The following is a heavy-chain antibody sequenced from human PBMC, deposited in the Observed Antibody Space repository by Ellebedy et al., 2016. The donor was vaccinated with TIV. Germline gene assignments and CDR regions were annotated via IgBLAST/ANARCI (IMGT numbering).Heavy chain of an antibody. CDR3: ARESSTHYYYYYGMDV. D-gene: IGHD4-11*01. J-gene: IGHJ6*02. CDR2: ISAYNGNT. CDR1: GYTFTSYG. Sequence: AASVKVSCKASGYTFTSYGISWVRQAPGQGLEWMGWISAYNGNTNYAQKLQGRVTMTTDTSTSKAYMELRSLRSDDTAVYYCARESSTHYYYYYGMDVWGQGTTVTVSS. V-gene: IGHV1-18*01.